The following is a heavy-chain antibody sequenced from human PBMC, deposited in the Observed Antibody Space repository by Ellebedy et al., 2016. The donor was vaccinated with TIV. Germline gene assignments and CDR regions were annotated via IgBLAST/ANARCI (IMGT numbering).Heavy chain of an antibody. CDR1: GGTFSSHA. V-gene: IGHV1-69*13. Sequence: SVKVSXXASGGTFSSHAISWVRQAPGQGHEWMGGIIPIFGAANYAQKFQGRLTLSADESRSTVFMELSSLRSEDTAVYYCARDPPAYSGYDLMSPDHWGQGTLVIVSS. CDR3: ARDPPAYSGYDLMSPDH. D-gene: IGHD5-12*01. CDR2: IIPIFGAA. J-gene: IGHJ4*02.